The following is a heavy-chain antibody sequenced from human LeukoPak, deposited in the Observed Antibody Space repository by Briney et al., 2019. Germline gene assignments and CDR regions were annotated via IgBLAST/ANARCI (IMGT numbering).Heavy chain of an antibody. CDR1: GFTFSNYM. CDR2: IKSDGITI. J-gene: IGHJ4*02. D-gene: IGHD5-18*01. Sequence: PGGSLRLSCAASGFTFSNYMMHWVRQAPGKGLVWVSRIKSDGITITYADSVKGRFTISRDNAKNTLYLQMNSLRAEDTAVYYCAGRVTGYSSGYVYWGQGTLVTVSS. V-gene: IGHV3-74*01. CDR3: AGRVTGYSSGYVY.